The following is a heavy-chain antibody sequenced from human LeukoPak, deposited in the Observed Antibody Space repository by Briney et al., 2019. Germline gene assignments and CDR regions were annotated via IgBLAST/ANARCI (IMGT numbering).Heavy chain of an antibody. V-gene: IGHV3-48*01. CDR1: GFTLSQYS. J-gene: IGHJ5*02. D-gene: IGHD5-12*01. CDR3: ARDAGNSGYGCDL. CDR2: LRYTGET. Sequence: PGGSLRLSCAASGFTLSQYSINWVRQAPGKGLEWASHLRYTGETFYADSVKGRFTISRDNVRNSLYLQMNRLRAEDTAMYYCARDAGNSGYGCDLWGQGTLVTVSS.